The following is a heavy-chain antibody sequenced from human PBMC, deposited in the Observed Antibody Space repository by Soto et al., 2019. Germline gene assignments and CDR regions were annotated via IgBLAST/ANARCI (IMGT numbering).Heavy chain of an antibody. D-gene: IGHD3-10*01. J-gene: IGHJ3*02. V-gene: IGHV1-58*02. CDR1: GFTSTSSA. Sequence: SVKVSCKASGFTSTSSAMQWVRQARGQRLEWIGWIVVGSGNTNYAQKFQERVTITRDMSTSTAYMELSSLRSEDTAVYYCARVTTLITQDAFDIWGQGTMVTVSS. CDR3: ARVTTLITQDAFDI. CDR2: IVVGSGNT.